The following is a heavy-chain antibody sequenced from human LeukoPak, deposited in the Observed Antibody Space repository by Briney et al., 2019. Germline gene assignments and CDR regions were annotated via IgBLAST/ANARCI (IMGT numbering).Heavy chain of an antibody. Sequence: PSETLFLTCTVSGGSISSGGYYWSWIRQHPGKGLEWIGYIYYSGSTYCNPSLKSRVTISVDASKNQFSLKLSSVTAADTAVYYCARGYYYDSRLFDYWGQGTLVTVSS. CDR2: IYYSGST. J-gene: IGHJ4*02. D-gene: IGHD3-22*01. CDR3: ARGYYYDSRLFDY. V-gene: IGHV4-31*03. CDR1: GGSISSGGYY.